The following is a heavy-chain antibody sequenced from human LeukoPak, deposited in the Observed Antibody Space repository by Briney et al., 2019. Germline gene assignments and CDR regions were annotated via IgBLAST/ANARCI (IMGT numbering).Heavy chain of an antibody. CDR1: GGSISRTSW. CDR3: SRESGAFSPFGY. Sequence: PSETLSLTCDVSGGSISRTSWWSWVRQSPGQGLEWIGEISLSGRTNYNPSLQSRVTMSLDESKNQLSLDLASVTAADTAVYYCSRESGAFSPFGYWGQGTLVTVHS. D-gene: IGHD1-26*01. CDR2: ISLSGRT. V-gene: IGHV4-4*02. J-gene: IGHJ4*02.